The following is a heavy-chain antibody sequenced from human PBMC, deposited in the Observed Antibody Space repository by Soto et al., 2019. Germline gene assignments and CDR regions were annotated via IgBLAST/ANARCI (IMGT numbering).Heavy chain of an antibody. CDR3: ARDPPATRHGMDV. Sequence: GGSLRLSCAASGFTVSSNYMSWVRQAPGKGLEWVSVIYSGGGTYYADSVRGRFTISRDNSKNTLYLQMKSLRAEDTAVYYCARDPPATRHGMDVWGQGTTVTVSS. CDR2: IYSGGGT. CDR1: GFTVSSNY. J-gene: IGHJ6*02. V-gene: IGHV3-53*01.